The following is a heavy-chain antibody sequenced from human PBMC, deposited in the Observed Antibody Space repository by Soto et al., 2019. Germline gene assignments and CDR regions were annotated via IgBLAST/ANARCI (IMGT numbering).Heavy chain of an antibody. CDR1: GFTISSYA. Sequence: PGGSLILSCAASGFTISSYAMSWVRPAQGKGLEWVSAISGSGGSTYYADSVKGRFTISRDNSKNTLYLQMNSLRAEDTAVYYCEKDKDTGSGNSAHSWGQGTLVT. D-gene: IGHD6-19*01. CDR2: ISGSGGST. J-gene: IGHJ4*02. CDR3: EKDKDTGSGNSAHS. V-gene: IGHV3-23*01.